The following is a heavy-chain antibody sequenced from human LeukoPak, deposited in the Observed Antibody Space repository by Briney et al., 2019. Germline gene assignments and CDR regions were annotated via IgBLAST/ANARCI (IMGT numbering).Heavy chain of an antibody. D-gene: IGHD1-26*01. CDR2: IYYSGIT. V-gene: IGHV4-39*01. CDR1: GGSISSSSYY. J-gene: IGHJ6*02. CDR3: ARGSYIYYDMDV. Sequence: SETLSLTCTVSGGSISSSSYYWGWIRQPPGKGLEWIGSIYYSGITHNNPSLKSRATISVDTSKNQFSLKLSSVTAADTAVYYCARGSYIYYDMDVWGQGTTVTVSS.